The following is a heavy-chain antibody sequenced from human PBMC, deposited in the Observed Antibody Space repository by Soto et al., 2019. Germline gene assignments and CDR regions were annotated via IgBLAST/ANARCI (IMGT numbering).Heavy chain of an antibody. J-gene: IGHJ4*02. CDR2: VSHTGAT. V-gene: IGHV4-61*01. CDR3: AREFSSVHINYYDF. Sequence: QVQLQESGPGLVKPSETLSLTCTVSGGSISLERFYWTWIRQPPGKGLEWIGYVSHTGATNYNPSLQSRVDISVDTSRNQFSLKLRSLTAADTAVYFCAREFSSVHINYYDFWGQGTLVSVSA. CDR1: GGSISLERFY.